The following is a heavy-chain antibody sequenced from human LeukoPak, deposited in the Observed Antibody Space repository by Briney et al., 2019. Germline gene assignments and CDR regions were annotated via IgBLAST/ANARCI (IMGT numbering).Heavy chain of an antibody. J-gene: IGHJ4*02. Sequence: GGSLRLSCAASGFTVSSNYVSWVRQAPGKGLEWVSVIYSGGSTYYADSVKGRFTISRDNSKNTLYLQMNSLRAEDTAVYYCSKCVVVAPDVTPFDYWGQGTLVTVSS. CDR3: SKCVVVAPDVTPFDY. D-gene: IGHD2-2*01. CDR1: GFTVSSNY. CDR2: IYSGGST. V-gene: IGHV3-53*01.